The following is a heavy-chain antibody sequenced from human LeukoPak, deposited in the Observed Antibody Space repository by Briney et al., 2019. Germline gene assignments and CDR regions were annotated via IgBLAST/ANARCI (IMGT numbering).Heavy chain of an antibody. CDR3: ARLFNSVVYFDL. Sequence: NPSETLSLTCAVYGGSFSGYYWSWIRQPPGKGLEWIGEINHSGSTNYNPSLKSRVTISVDTSKNQFSLKLSSVTAADTAVYFCARLFNSVVYFDLWGRGTLVTVSS. D-gene: IGHD2-15*01. CDR1: GGSFSGYY. J-gene: IGHJ2*01. V-gene: IGHV4-34*01. CDR2: INHSGST.